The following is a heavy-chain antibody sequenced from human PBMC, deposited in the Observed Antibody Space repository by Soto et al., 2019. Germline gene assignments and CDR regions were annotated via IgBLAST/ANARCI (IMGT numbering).Heavy chain of an antibody. J-gene: IGHJ6*02. CDR2: IYYSGST. V-gene: IGHV4-59*12. Sequence: SETLSLTCTVPVCSISSYYWSWIRQPPGKGLEWIGYIYYSGSTNYNPSLNSRLTISVDTSKNEFYLELRSVTAADTAVYYCPRDRDYSNYDHGLDVWGQGTTVTVSS. CDR1: VCSISSYY. D-gene: IGHD4-4*01. CDR3: PRDRDYSNYDHGLDV.